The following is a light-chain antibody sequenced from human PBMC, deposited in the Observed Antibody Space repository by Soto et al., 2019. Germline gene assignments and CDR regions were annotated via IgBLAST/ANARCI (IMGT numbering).Light chain of an antibody. J-gene: IGLJ2*01. Sequence: QSALTQPASVSGSPGQSITISCTGTSSDVGDYNYVSWYQQHPGKAPKLMIYDVSNRPSGVSNRFSGSKSGNTASLTISGLQAEDEAHYYCSSYTSSSLVVFGGGTKLTAL. CDR1: SSDVGDYNY. CDR2: DVS. V-gene: IGLV2-14*01. CDR3: SSYTSSSLVV.